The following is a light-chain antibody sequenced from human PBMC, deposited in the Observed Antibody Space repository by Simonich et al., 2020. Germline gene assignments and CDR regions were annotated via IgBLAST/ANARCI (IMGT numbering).Light chain of an antibody. J-gene: IGLJ3*02. CDR3: SSYTSSSTRV. CDR2: DVS. Sequence: QSALTQPASVSGSPGQSITISCTGPSSDVGGYNYVSWYQQHPGKAPKLMTYDVSNRPSGVSNRFSGSKSGNTASRTISGLQAEDEADYYCSSYTSSSTRVFGGGTKLTVL. V-gene: IGLV2-14*03. CDR1: SSDVGGYNY.